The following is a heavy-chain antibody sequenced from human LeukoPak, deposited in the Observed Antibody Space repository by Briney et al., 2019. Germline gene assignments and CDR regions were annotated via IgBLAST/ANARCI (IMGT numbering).Heavy chain of an antibody. V-gene: IGHV4-34*01. J-gene: IGHJ6*02. Sequence: PSETLSLTCAVYGGSFSGYYWSWIRQPPGKGLEWIGEINHSGSTNYNPSLKSRVTISVDTSKNQFSLKLSSVTAADTAVYYCARRPRTYYYGSGSYYNPTIYYYYGMDVWGQGTTVTVSS. CDR2: INHSGST. D-gene: IGHD3-10*01. CDR1: GGSFSGYY. CDR3: ARRPRTYYYGSGSYYNPTIYYYYGMDV.